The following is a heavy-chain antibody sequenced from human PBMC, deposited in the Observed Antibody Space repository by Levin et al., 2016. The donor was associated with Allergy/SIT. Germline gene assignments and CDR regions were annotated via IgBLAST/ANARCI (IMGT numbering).Heavy chain of an antibody. V-gene: IGHV1-46*01. Sequence: ASVKVSCKASGYTFTNYYMHWVRQAPGQGLEWMGIVNPSLGTTTYAQKFQGRVTMIRDTSTSTVYMDLSSLRSEDTAVYYCARGGRGYGDLNFHYWGQGTLVTVSS. D-gene: IGHD5-18*01. J-gene: IGHJ4*02. CDR3: ARGGRGYGDLNFHY. CDR2: VNPSLGTT. CDR1: GYTFTNYY.